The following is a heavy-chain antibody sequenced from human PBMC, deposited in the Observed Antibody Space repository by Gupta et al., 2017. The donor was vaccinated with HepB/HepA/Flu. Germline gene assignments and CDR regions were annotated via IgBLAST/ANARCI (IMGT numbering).Heavy chain of an antibody. CDR2: ISYSGST. J-gene: IGHJ4*02. V-gene: IGHV4-59*08. Sequence: QVQLQESGPGLVKPSETLSLTCTVSGGSISSHYWSWIRQPPGKGLEWIGNISYSGSTDYNPSLKSRVTILVDTSKTQFSLKLSSVTAADTAVYSCAGHERNGAVAAGGQGTMVTVSS. CDR1: GGSISSHY. CDR3: AGHERNGAVAA. D-gene: IGHD6-19*01.